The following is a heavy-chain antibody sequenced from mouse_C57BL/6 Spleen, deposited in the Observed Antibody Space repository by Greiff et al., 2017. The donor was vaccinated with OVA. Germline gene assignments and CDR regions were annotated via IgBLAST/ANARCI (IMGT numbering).Heavy chain of an antibody. V-gene: IGHV5-17*01. D-gene: IGHD1-1*01. CDR1: GFTFSDYG. CDR3: ARGGSSYGWYFDV. CDR2: ISSGSSTI. Sequence: EVKLVESGGGLVKPGGSLKLSCAASGFTFSDYGMHWVRQAPEKGLEWVAYISSGSSTIYYADTVKGRFTISRDNAKNTLFLQMTSLRSEDTAMYYCARGGSSYGWYFDVWGTGTTVTVSS. J-gene: IGHJ1*03.